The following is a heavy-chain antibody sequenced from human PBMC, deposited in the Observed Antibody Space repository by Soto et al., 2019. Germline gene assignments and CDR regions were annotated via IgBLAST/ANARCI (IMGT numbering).Heavy chain of an antibody. CDR2: IYTSGST. D-gene: IGHD3-22*01. CDR3: ARAGYYDSSGYYPLDDY. Sequence: XTLSLPCTVSGGSLSSYSWDWIRQPAGKGLEWIGRIYTSGSTNYNPSLKSRVTMSVDTSKNQLSLKLSSVTDADTAVYYCARAGYYDSSGYYPLDDYWGQGTLVTVSS. CDR1: GGSLSSYS. V-gene: IGHV4-4*07. J-gene: IGHJ4*02.